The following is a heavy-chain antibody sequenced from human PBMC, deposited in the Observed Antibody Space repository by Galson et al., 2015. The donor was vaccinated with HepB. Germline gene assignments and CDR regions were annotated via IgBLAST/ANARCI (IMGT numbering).Heavy chain of an antibody. D-gene: IGHD6-6*01. CDR3: ATARYSTSPPDN. CDR2: ISAYNRNT. J-gene: IGHJ4*02. CDR1: GYTFPSYS. Sequence: SVKVSCKASGYTFPSYSITWVRQAPGQGLEWMGWISAYNRNTNYTRHLQGRVTMTTDTSTSTAYMELRSLRSDDTAVYYCATARYSTSPPDNWGQGTLVTVSS. V-gene: IGHV1-18*01.